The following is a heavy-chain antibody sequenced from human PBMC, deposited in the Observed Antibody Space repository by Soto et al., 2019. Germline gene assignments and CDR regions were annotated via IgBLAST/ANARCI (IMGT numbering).Heavy chain of an antibody. V-gene: IGHV1-18*01. Sequence: GASVKVSCKTSGYTFSSYSINWVRQAPGQGLEWMAWISTNSGNTHYAERLQGRVTVTLDKTARTAFMEMWGLTSDDTAVYFCARDNGYYDFWGQGTLVTV. D-gene: IGHD2-8*01. J-gene: IGHJ4*02. CDR2: ISTNSGNT. CDR3: ARDNGYYDF. CDR1: GYTFSSYS.